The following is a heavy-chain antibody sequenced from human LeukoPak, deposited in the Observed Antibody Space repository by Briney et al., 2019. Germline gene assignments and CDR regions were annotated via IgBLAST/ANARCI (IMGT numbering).Heavy chain of an antibody. CDR2: IIPIFGTS. V-gene: IGHV1-69*01. Sequence: ASVKVSCKASGGTFSNYAISWVRQAPGQGLEWMAGIIPIFGTSNYAQKFQGRVTIAADESSTTAYMELTSLTSNDTALYYCARGPIRSGYSGRFDYWGQGTLVAVSS. CDR1: GGTFSNYA. CDR3: ARGPIRSGYSGRFDY. J-gene: IGHJ4*02. D-gene: IGHD3-22*01.